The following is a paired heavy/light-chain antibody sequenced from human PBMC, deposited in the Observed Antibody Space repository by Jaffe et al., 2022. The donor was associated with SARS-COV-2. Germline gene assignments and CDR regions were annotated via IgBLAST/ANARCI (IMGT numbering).Heavy chain of an antibody. Sequence: QLQLQESGPGLVKPSETLSLTCSVSGGSISRSTYYWGWIRQPPGKGLEWIGSIYDSGSTYYNPFLKSRVTISVDTSKNQFSLNLSSVTAADTAVYYCARHLLAAGTQVVNWFDPWGQGTLVTVSS. CDR2: IYDSGST. D-gene: IGHD6-13*01. CDR1: GGSISRSTYY. V-gene: IGHV4-39*01. CDR3: ARHLLAAGTQVVNWFDP. J-gene: IGHJ5*02.
Light chain of an antibody. J-gene: IGKJ4*01. Sequence: DIQMTQSPSSLSASVGDRVTIACRASQSITSYLNWYQQKPGKAPKLLIYSASSLQRGVPSTFSGSGSGTDFTLTITSLQPEDFATYYCQQSYSTPLTFGGGTKVEIK. CDR2: SAS. CDR3: QQSYSTPLT. V-gene: IGKV1-39*01. CDR1: QSITSY.